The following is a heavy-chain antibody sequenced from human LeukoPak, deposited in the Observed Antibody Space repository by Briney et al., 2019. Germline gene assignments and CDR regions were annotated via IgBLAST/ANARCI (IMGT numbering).Heavy chain of an antibody. J-gene: IGHJ4*02. CDR2: IIPIFGTA. CDR3: ARVTGTEGDYSDY. V-gene: IGHV1-69*05. Sequence: GASVKVSCKASGGTFSSYAISWVRQAPGQGLEWMGGIIPIFGTANYAQKFQGRVTITTDESTSTAYMELSGLRSEDTAVYYCARVTGTEGDYSDYWGQGTLVTVSS. CDR1: GGTFSSYA. D-gene: IGHD1-7*01.